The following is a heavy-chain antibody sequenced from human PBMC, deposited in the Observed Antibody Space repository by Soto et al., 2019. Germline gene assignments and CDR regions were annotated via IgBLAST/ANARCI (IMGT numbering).Heavy chain of an antibody. CDR1: GGSMSSYY. Sequence: QVQLQESGPGLVKPSETLSLTCTVSGGSMSSYYWSWIRQPPGKGLEWIGYIYYSGSTNYNPSLKSRVTISGDTSKNQFSLKLNSVTAADPAVYYCARRWGGALDYWGQGTLVTVSS. CDR3: ARRWGGALDY. D-gene: IGHD3-16*01. V-gene: IGHV4-59*08. J-gene: IGHJ4*02. CDR2: IYYSGST.